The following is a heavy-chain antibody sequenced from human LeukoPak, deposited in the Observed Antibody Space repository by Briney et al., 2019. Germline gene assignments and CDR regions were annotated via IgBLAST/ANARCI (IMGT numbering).Heavy chain of an antibody. CDR3: ARRAKLRFLSVDP. CDR2: IYPGDSDT. CDR1: GYSFTSYW. J-gene: IGHJ5*02. V-gene: IGHV5-51*01. D-gene: IGHD3-3*01. Sequence: GESLKISCQGSGYSFTSYWIGWVRQIPGKGLEWMGIIYPGDSDTRNSPSFQGQVTISADKSISTANLQWSSLKASNTAMYYGARRAKLRFLSVDPWGQGTLVTVSS.